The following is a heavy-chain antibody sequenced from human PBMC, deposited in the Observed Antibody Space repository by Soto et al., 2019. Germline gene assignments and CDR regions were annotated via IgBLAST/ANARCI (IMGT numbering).Heavy chain of an antibody. J-gene: IGHJ3*02. CDR1: RGSISRGGYS. Sequence: TRSRTSAVSRGSISRGGYSLRWIRQPPGKGLEWIGFIYNSGSTYYNSSLKSRVTISVDRSKNHFFLNLTSVTAADTAVYYCATYRKFFQIWGQGTKVTVSS. CDR2: IYNSGST. CDR3: ATYRKFFQI. V-gene: IGHV4-30-2*01.